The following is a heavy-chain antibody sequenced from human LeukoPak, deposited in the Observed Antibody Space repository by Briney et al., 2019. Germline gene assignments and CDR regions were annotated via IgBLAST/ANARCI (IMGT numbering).Heavy chain of an antibody. CDR1: GGSFSGYY. CDR2: INHSGST. Sequence: SETLSLTCAVYGGSFSGYYWSWIRQPPGKGPEWIGEINHSGSTNYNPSLKSRVTISVDTSKNQFSLKLSSVTAADTAVYYCARRSSWPPYYYYYGMDVWGQGTTVAVSS. D-gene: IGHD6-13*01. V-gene: IGHV4-34*01. J-gene: IGHJ6*02. CDR3: ARRSSWPPYYYYYGMDV.